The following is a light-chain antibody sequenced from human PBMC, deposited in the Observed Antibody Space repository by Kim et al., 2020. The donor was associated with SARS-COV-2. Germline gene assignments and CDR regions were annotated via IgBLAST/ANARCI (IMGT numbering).Light chain of an antibody. J-gene: IGLJ2*01. V-gene: IGLV3-19*01. CDR3: NSRDSSGNHLVV. CDR2: GKN. Sequence: SSELTQDPAVSVALGQTVRITCQGDSLRSYYASWYQQKPGQATVLVIYGKNNRPSGIPDRFSGSSSGNTASLTIPGAQAEDEADYYCNSRDSSGNHLVVF. CDR1: SLRSYY.